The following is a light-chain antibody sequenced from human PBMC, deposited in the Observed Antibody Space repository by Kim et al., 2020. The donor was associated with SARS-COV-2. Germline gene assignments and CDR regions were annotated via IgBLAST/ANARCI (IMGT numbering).Light chain of an antibody. CDR1: SLRKSY. Sequence: LGPTVRITFQGDSLRKSYASWYQQKPGQAPILVMSGDNDRPSGIPDRFSGSSSGSTASLTITGAQAEDEADYYCCSRDSSAKDYVFGTGTKVTVL. CDR3: CSRDSSAKDYV. CDR2: GDN. J-gene: IGLJ1*01. V-gene: IGLV3-19*01.